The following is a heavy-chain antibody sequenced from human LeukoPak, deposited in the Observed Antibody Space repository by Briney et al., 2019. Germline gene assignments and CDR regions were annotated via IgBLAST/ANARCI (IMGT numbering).Heavy chain of an antibody. J-gene: IGHJ5*02. Sequence: SETLSLTCAVYGGSFSGYYWGWIRQPPGKGLEWIGSIYHSGSTYYNPSLKSRVTISVDTSKNQFSLKLSSVTAADTAVYYCARDSGTYYYDSSGYGSGFDPWGQGTLVTVSS. CDR1: GGSFSGYY. CDR2: IYHSGST. V-gene: IGHV4-38-2*02. D-gene: IGHD3-22*01. CDR3: ARDSGTYYYDSSGYGSGFDP.